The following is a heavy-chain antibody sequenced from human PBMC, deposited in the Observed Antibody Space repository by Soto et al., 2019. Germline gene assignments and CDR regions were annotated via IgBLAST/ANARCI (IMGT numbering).Heavy chain of an antibody. J-gene: IGHJ4*02. CDR3: ARGRPSCSGGSCVVGYFDY. V-gene: IGHV4-34*01. CDR2: INHSGST. CDR1: DGSFSGYY. D-gene: IGHD2-15*01. Sequence: QVQLKQWGAGLLKPSETLSLTCAVYDGSFSGYYWSWIRQPPGKGLEWIGEINHSGSTNYNPSLKSRVTISVDTSKNQFSLMRSSVTAADTAVYYCARGRPSCSGGSCVVGYFDYWGQGTLVTVSS.